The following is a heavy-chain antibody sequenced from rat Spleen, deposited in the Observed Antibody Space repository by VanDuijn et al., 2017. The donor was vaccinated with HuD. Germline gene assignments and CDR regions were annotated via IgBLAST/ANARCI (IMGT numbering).Heavy chain of an antibody. Sequence: VQLKESGPGLVQPSQTLSLTCTVSGFSLTDYSVYWVRQPPGKGLEWIAAISRGGSTYYNSALKSRLSISRDTSKSQVFLKMNSLQTEDTAIYFCTRDRYNPFDYWGQGVMVTVSS. CDR2: ISRGGST. D-gene: IGHD1-5*01. J-gene: IGHJ2*01. CDR3: TRDRYNPFDY. CDR1: GFSLTDYS. V-gene: IGHV2-19*01.